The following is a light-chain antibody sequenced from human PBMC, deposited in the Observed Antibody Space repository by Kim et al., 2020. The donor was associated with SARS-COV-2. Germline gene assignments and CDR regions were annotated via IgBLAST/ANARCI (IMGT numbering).Light chain of an antibody. J-gene: IGKJ4*01. Sequence: ASVGDRVTITGRASQSISTWLAWYQQKPGKAPNLLIYKASTLERGVPSRFSGSGSGTEFTLTISSLQPDDFATYYCQQYNSNPVIFGGGTKVDIK. CDR3: QQYNSNPVI. CDR2: KAS. CDR1: QSISTW. V-gene: IGKV1-5*03.